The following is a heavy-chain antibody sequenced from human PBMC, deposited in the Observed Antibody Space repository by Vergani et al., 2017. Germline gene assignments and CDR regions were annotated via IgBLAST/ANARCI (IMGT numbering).Heavy chain of an antibody. V-gene: IGHV3-23*04. Sequence: VQLVESAGGVVQPGGSLRLSCVASGFNFSSHAMSWVRQGHGKGLEWVSSIKNTGDSTHYADSVKGRFTISRDNSKNTLYLQMNSLRVEDTAVYYCGRGSGNYNWGQGTLVTVSS. CDR2: IKNTGDST. J-gene: IGHJ4*02. D-gene: IGHD5-24*01. CDR3: GRGSGNYN. CDR1: GFNFSSHA.